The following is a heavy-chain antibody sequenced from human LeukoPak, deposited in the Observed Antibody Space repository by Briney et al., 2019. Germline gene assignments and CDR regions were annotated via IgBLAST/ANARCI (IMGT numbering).Heavy chain of an antibody. CDR1: GFTFRDYY. J-gene: IGHJ6*02. V-gene: IGHV3-11*01. Sequence: PGGSLRLSCAASGFTFRDYYVSWIRQAPGKGLQWLSYVSSSGSSKKYADSVKGRFTISRDNAKNSLYLQMYSLRAEDTAVYYCARDQKVPAAMHKYNFGLDIWGQGSAVTVSS. CDR3: ARDQKVPAAMHKYNFGLDI. D-gene: IGHD2-2*01. CDR2: VSSSGSSK.